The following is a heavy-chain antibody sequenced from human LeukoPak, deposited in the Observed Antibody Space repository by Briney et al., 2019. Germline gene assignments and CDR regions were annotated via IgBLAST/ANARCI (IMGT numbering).Heavy chain of an antibody. D-gene: IGHD2-21*02. CDR2: INSDGSGT. Sequence: GRSLRLSCAASGFTFSSYWMHWVRQAPGKGLVWVSRINSDGSGTSYADSVKGRFTISRDNAKNTLYLQMDSLRAEDTAVYYCARGLAYCGGDCYYYFDYWGQGTLVTVSS. J-gene: IGHJ4*02. V-gene: IGHV3-74*01. CDR1: GFTFSSYW. CDR3: ARGLAYCGGDCYYYFDY.